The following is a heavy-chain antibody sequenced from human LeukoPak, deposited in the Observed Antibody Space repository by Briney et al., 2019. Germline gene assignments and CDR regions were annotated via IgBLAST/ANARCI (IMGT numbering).Heavy chain of an antibody. V-gene: IGHV1-69*13. CDR1: GGTFSSYA. CDR3: ARSVWGSYRSVWFDP. D-gene: IGHD3-16*02. Sequence: SVKVSCKASGGTFSSYAISWVRRAPGQGLEWMGGIIPIFGTANYAQKFQGRVTITADESTSTAYMELSSLRSEDTAVYYCARSVWGSYRSVWFDPWGQGTLVTVSS. CDR2: IIPIFGTA. J-gene: IGHJ5*02.